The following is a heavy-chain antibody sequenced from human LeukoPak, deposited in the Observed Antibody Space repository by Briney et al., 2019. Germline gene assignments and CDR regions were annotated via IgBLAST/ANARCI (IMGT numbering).Heavy chain of an antibody. Sequence: ASVKVSCKASGYTFTGYYMHWVRQAPGQGLEWMGWISPNSGGTNYAQKFQGRVTMTRDTSISTAYMELSRLRSDDTAVYYCASIYSSGYETDYWGQGTLVTVSS. CDR3: ASIYSSGYETDY. J-gene: IGHJ4*02. CDR1: GYTFTGYY. D-gene: IGHD3-22*01. CDR2: ISPNSGGT. V-gene: IGHV1-2*02.